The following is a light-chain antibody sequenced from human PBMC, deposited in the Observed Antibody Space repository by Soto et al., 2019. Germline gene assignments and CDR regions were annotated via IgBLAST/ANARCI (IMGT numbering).Light chain of an antibody. CDR2: DAS. CDR3: QQYNSYSPWT. J-gene: IGKJ1*01. Sequence: DIQMTQSPSTLSASVGARVTITCRASQGISSYLAWYQQKPGKAPKLLIYDASSLESGVPSRFSGSGSGTEFTLTISSLQPDDFATYYCQQYNSYSPWTFGQGTKVDI. V-gene: IGKV1-5*01. CDR1: QGISSY.